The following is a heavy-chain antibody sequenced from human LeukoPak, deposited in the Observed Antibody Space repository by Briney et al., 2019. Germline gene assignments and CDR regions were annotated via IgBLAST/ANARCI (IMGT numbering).Heavy chain of an antibody. CDR1: GGTFSSYA. J-gene: IGHJ3*02. CDR3: ARRGYDSSGYYYGDAFDI. Sequence: GASVKVSCKASGGTFSSYAISWVRQAPGQGLEWMGGIIPIFGTANYAQKFQGRVTITADESTSTAYMELSSLRSEDTAVYYCARRGYDSSGYYYGDAFDIWGQGTMVTVSS. CDR2: IIPIFGTA. V-gene: IGHV1-69*13. D-gene: IGHD3-22*01.